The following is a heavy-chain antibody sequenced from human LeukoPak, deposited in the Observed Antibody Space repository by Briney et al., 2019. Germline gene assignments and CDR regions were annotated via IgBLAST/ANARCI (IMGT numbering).Heavy chain of an antibody. Sequence: PSETLSLTCSVSGDSISRYSWGWIRQPPGMGLEWIGFISSSGSTNYNPSLKSRVSISLDTSKNQFSLNLNSLTAADTAVYYCARGIPDYGFLYFDYWGQGTLVAVSS. CDR3: ARGIPDYGFLYFDY. J-gene: IGHJ4*02. V-gene: IGHV4-59*01. CDR2: ISSSGST. CDR1: GDSISRYS. D-gene: IGHD4-17*01.